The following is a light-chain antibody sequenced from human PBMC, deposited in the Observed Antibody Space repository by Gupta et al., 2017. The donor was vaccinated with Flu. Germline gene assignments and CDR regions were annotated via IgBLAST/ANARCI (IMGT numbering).Light chain of an antibody. CDR1: SSNIEDNY. V-gene: IGLV1-47*01. CDR2: RNS. Sequence: QFVLIQTPSASGTPGQRVTLSCSGSSSNIEDNYVFWYRQLPGTAPKIIIYRNSQRPSGVPDRISGSKSGTSAFLAISGLRSEDEADYYCAVWDDRLDAWVFGGGTKVTVL. CDR3: AVWDDRLDAWV. J-gene: IGLJ2*01.